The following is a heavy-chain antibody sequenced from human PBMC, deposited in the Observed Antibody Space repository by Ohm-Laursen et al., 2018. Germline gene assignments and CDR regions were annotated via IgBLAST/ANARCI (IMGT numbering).Heavy chain of an antibody. CDR1: GYTFTGYY. Sequence: SSVKVSCKASGYTFTGYYMHWVRQAPGQGLEWMGIINPSGGSTSYAQKFQGRVTMTRDTSTSTVYMELSSLRSEDTAVYYCARDFTRYYDSSGYYGLDYWGQGTLVTVSS. V-gene: IGHV1-46*01. D-gene: IGHD3-22*01. CDR2: INPSGGST. J-gene: IGHJ4*02. CDR3: ARDFTRYYDSSGYYGLDY.